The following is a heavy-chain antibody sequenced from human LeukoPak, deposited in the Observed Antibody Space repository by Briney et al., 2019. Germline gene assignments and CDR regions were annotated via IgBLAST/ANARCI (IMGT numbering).Heavy chain of an antibody. CDR1: GGSTINYY. V-gene: IGHV4-4*07. Sequence: SETLSLTCTVSGGSTINYYWSWIRQSAGKGLEWVGRIYITGTTDYNPSLESRLTMSIDTSKNQLSLKLRSVTAADTAVYYCARLKFYDSTGYNKAYYMDVWGTGLSVTVAS. CDR2: IYITGTT. J-gene: IGHJ6*03. CDR3: ARLKFYDSTGYNKAYYMDV. D-gene: IGHD3-9*01.